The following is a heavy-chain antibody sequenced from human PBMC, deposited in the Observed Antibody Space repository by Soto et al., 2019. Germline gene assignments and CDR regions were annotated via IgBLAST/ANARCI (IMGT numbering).Heavy chain of an antibody. CDR3: AKVKYDSSGYYRNFDY. CDR2: IIPRFGTA. Sequence: SVKVSCKASGYTFTSYGISWVRQAPGQGLEWVGGIIPRFGTANYEQKFQGRVTITADESTSTAYMGLSSLRSEDTAMYYCAKVKYDSSGYYRNFDYWGQGTLVTVSS. D-gene: IGHD3-22*01. J-gene: IGHJ4*02. CDR1: GYTFTSYG. V-gene: IGHV1-69*13.